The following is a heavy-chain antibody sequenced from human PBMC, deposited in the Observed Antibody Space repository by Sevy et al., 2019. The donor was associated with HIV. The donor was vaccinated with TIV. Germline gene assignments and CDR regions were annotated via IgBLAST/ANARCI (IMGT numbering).Heavy chain of an antibody. CDR3: ATGNHYDSSGYYYIYFQH. J-gene: IGHJ1*01. CDR1: GYTFTELS. CDR2: YDPEDGET. D-gene: IGHD3-22*01. Sequence: ASVKVACKVSGYTFTELSMHWVRQAPGKGFEWMGGYDPEDGETIYAQKFQGRVTMTEDTSTDTAYMELSSLRSEDTAVYYGATGNHYDSSGYYYIYFQHWGQGTVVTVSS. V-gene: IGHV1-24*01.